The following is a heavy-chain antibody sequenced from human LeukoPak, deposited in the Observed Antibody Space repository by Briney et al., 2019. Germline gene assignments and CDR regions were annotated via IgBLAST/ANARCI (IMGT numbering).Heavy chain of an antibody. CDR3: SGWEAIDY. J-gene: IGHJ4*02. D-gene: IGHD6-19*01. V-gene: IGHV4-39*01. Sequence: PSETLSLTCTVSGGSISSSSYYWGWIRQPPGKGLKWIGSIYYSGSTYYNPSLKSRVTISVDTSKNQFSLKLSSVTAADTAVYYCSGWEAIDYWGQGTLVTVSS. CDR2: IYYSGST. CDR1: GGSISSSSYY.